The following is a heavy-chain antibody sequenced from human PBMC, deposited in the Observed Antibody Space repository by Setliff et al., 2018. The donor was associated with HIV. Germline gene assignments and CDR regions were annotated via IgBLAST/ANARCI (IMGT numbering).Heavy chain of an antibody. V-gene: IGHV4-39*01. CDR1: GDSISSGFYY. J-gene: IGHJ4*02. CDR3: ARLKTGPAPVDY. CDR2: KYNGGNI. Sequence: KASETLSLTCTLSGDSISSGFYYWGWIRQPPGKGLEWIGSKYNGGNIYYNPSLKSRVTISIDTSKNQFYLKLSSVTAADTAVYFCARLKTGPAPVDYWGQGTLVTVSS. D-gene: IGHD1-1*01.